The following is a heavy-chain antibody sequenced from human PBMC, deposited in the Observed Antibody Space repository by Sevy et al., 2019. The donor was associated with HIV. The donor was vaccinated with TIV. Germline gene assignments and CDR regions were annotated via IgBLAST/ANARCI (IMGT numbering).Heavy chain of an antibody. CDR1: GFTFSTSD. CDR3: ARVPIQLGAFDI. D-gene: IGHD5-18*01. V-gene: IGHV3-30*04. Sequence: GGSLRLSCAASGFTFSTSDMHWVRQAPGKGLEWVAVISYDGSHKYYGNSVKGRFTLSRDNSKNTLYLQMNSLRAEDTAVYYCARVPIQLGAFDIWGQGTMVTVSS. J-gene: IGHJ3*02. CDR2: ISYDGSHK.